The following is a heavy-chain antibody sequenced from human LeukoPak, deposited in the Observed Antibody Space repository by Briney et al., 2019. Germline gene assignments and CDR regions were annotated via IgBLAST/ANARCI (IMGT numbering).Heavy chain of an antibody. V-gene: IGHV3-11*06. J-gene: IGHJ4*02. CDR1: GFTFTDSY. CDR2: ISGSGDDT. Sequence: GGSLRLSCAGSGFTFTDSYMTWVRQAPGKGLEWLSYISGSGDDTNYADSVRGRFTISRDNAKNSLYLQMNSLRVEDTAVYYCARDPRTVRIWGQGTLVTVSS. D-gene: IGHD1-1*01. CDR3: ARDPRTVRI.